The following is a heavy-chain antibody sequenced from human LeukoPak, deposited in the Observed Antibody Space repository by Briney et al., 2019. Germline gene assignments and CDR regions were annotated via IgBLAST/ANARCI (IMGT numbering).Heavy chain of an antibody. CDR1: GYSFTSYW. V-gene: IGHV5-51*01. D-gene: IGHD1-20*01. J-gene: IGHJ4*02. Sequence: GESLMISCKGSGYSFTSYWIGWVRQLPGKGLEWMGIIYPGDSDTRYSPSFQGQVTISADKSISTAYLQWSSLKASDTAMYYCARAITGTDRLVDYWGQGTLVTVSS. CDR3: ARAITGTDRLVDY. CDR2: IYPGDSDT.